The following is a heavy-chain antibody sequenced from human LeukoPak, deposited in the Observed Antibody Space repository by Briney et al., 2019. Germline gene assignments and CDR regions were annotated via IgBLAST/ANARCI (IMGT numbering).Heavy chain of an antibody. Sequence: PSETLSLTCTVSGGSISSSSYYWGWIRQPPGKGLEWIGSIYYSGSTYYNPSLKSRVTISVDTSKNQFSLKLSSVTAADTAVYYCAGSSDSSGWSFDYWGQGTLVTVSS. CDR2: IYYSGST. CDR1: GGSISSSSYY. D-gene: IGHD6-19*01. V-gene: IGHV4-39*01. CDR3: AGSSDSSGWSFDY. J-gene: IGHJ4*02.